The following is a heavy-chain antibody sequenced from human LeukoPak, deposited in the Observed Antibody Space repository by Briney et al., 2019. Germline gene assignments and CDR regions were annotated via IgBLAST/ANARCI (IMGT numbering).Heavy chain of an antibody. Sequence: SVKVSCKASGGTFSSYATSWVRQAPGQGLEWMGGIIPIFGTANYAQKFQGRVTITADESTSTAYMELSSLRSEDTAVYYCVRDGEGVAISVNYWFAPWGQGTLVTVSS. J-gene: IGHJ5*02. V-gene: IGHV1-69*13. CDR1: GGTFSSYA. CDR3: VRDGEGVAISVNYWFAP. CDR2: IIPIFGTA. D-gene: IGHD3-10*01.